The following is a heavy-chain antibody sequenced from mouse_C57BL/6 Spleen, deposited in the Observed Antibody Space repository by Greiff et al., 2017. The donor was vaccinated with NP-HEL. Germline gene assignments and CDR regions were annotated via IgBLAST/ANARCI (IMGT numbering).Heavy chain of an antibody. J-gene: IGHJ2*01. CDR3: ARHGDSSGPFYYFDY. V-gene: IGHV5-6*01. CDR2: ISSGGRYT. Sequence: EVKLVESGGDLVKPGGSLKLSCAASGFTFSSYGMSWVRQTPDKRLEWVATISSGGRYTYYPDSVKGRFTISRDNAKNTLYLQRSSLKSEDTAMYYCARHGDSSGPFYYFDYWGQGTTLTVSS. CDR1: GFTFSSYG. D-gene: IGHD3-2*02.